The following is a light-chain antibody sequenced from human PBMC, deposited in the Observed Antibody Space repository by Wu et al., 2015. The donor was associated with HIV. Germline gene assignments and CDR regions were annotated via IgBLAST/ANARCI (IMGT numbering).Light chain of an antibody. CDR3: QQYGTSRYS. Sequence: EPVLTQSPGTLSLSPGERVTPSCRASQSVSTYLAWYQQKPGQAPRLLIYDASTRATGIPDRFSGSGSGTDFTLTISRLEPEDFAVYYCQQYGTSRYSFGQGTKVEIK. J-gene: IGKJ2*03. V-gene: IGKV3-20*01. CDR2: DAS. CDR1: QSVSTY.